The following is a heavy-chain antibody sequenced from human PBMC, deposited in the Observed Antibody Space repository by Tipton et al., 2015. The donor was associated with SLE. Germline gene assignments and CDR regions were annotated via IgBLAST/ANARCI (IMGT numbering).Heavy chain of an antibody. V-gene: IGHV4-61*01. CDR2: IFFSGNT. J-gene: IGHJ4*01. D-gene: IGHD1-1*01. CDR1: GGSITSGTYY. CDR3: ARSTNWNSAADYFDL. Sequence: LRLSCTVSGGSITSGTYYWTWIRQPPGKGLEWIGYIFFSGNTKYNPSLNSRITMSIDTSKDQFSLRLTFVTAADPAIYYCARSTNWNSAADYFDLWGQGTLDTVS.